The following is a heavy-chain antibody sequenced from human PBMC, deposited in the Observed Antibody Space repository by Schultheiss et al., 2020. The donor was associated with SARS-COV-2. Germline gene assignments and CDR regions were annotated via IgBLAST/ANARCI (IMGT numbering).Heavy chain of an antibody. Sequence: SETLSLTCAVYGGSFSGYYWSWIRQPPGKGLEWIGEIYHSGSTNYNPSLKSRVTISVDTSKNQFSLKLSSVTAADTAVYYCARVSSSDYYYYYMDVWGKGTTVTVSS. V-gene: IGHV4-34*01. J-gene: IGHJ6*03. CDR2: IYHSGST. CDR1: GGSFSGYY. D-gene: IGHD6-6*01. CDR3: ARVSSSDYYYYYMDV.